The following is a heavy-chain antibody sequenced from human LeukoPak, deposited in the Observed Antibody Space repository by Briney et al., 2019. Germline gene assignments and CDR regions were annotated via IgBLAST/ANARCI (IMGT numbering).Heavy chain of an antibody. CDR3: AKCRSVYFDWFGPSGP. CDR1: GFTFSSYA. Sequence: GGSLRLSCAASGFTFSSYAMSWVRQAPGKGLEWVSAISGSGGSTYYADSVKGRFTISRDNSKNTLYLQMNSLRAEDTAVYYCAKCRSVYFDWFGPSGPWGQGTLVTVSS. J-gene: IGHJ5*02. CDR2: ISGSGGST. V-gene: IGHV3-23*01. D-gene: IGHD3-9*01.